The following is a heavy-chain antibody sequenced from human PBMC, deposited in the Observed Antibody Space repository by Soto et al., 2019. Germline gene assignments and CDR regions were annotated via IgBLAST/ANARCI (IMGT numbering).Heavy chain of an antibody. CDR1: GFTFSSYG. CDR3: ARDRSGPFDY. Sequence: QVQLVESGGGVVQPGRSLRLSCAASGFTFSSYGMHWVRQAPGKGLEWVAVIWYDGSNNYYADSVKGRFTISRDNSKNTLYLQMNSLRAEDTAVYYCARDRSGPFDYWGQGTLVTVSS. CDR2: IWYDGSNN. V-gene: IGHV3-33*01. D-gene: IGHD2-15*01. J-gene: IGHJ4*02.